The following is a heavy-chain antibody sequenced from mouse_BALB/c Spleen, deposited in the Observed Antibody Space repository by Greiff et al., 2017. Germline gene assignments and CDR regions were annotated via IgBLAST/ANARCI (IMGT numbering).Heavy chain of an antibody. Sequence: VQLKESGGGLVKPGGSLKLSCAASGFTFSSFGMHWVRQAPEKGLEWVAYISSGSSTIYYADTVKGRFTISRDNPKNTLFLQMTSLRSEDTAMYYCARGIGGYDFDYWGQGTTLTVSS. D-gene: IGHD2-2*01. J-gene: IGHJ2*01. CDR3: ARGIGGYDFDY. V-gene: IGHV5-17*02. CDR1: GFTFSSFG. CDR2: ISSGSSTI.